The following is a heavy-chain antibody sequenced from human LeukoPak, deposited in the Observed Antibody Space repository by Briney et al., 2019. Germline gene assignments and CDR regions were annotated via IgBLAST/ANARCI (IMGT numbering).Heavy chain of an antibody. J-gene: IGHJ5*02. CDR2: IYYSGST. D-gene: IGHD2-2*01. CDR3: ARDGVPARRFDP. V-gene: IGHV4-59*06. CDR1: GGSISSYY. Sequence: SETLSLTCTVSGGSISSYYWSWIRQHPGKGLEWIGYIYYSGSTYYNPSLKSRVTISVDTSKNQFSLKLSSVTAADTAVYYCARDGVPARRFDPWGQGTLATVSS.